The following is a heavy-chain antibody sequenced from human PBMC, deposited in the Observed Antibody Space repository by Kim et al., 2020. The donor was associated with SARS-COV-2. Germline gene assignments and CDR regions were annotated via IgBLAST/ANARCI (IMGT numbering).Heavy chain of an antibody. V-gene: IGHV3-33*05. CDR1: GFTFSSYG. CDR3: ARGSKYYYGSGSYYTDIDY. J-gene: IGHJ4*02. D-gene: IGHD3-10*01. CDR2: ISYDGSNK. Sequence: GGSLRLSCAASGFTFSSYGMHWVRQAPGKGLEWVAVISYDGSNKYYADSVKGRFTISRDNSKNTLYLQMNSLRAEDTAVYYCARGSKYYYGSGSYYTDIDYWGQGTLVTVSS.